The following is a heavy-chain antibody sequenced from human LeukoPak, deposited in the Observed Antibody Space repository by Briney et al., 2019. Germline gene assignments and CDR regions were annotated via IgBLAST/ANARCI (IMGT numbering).Heavy chain of an antibody. CDR1: GFSFSNAW. CDR2: IISRTSGGAT. J-gene: IGHJ4*02. CDR3: TTCRYSYDVTGYSYFDY. D-gene: IGHD3-22*01. Sequence: GRSLRLSCTASGFSFSNAWMTWVRQAPGKGLEWVGRIISRTSGGATDYAAPVRGRFTISRDDSQNTLYLQMNSLKTEDTAVYYCTTCRYSYDVTGYSYFDYWGQGTPVTVSS. V-gene: IGHV3-15*01.